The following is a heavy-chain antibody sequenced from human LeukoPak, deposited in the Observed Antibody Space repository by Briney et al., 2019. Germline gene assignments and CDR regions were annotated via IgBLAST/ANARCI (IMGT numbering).Heavy chain of an antibody. CDR2: ISGGGGST. Sequence: GGPLRLSCAASGFTFSSYAASWVRQAPGKGLEWVSAISGGGGSTYYADSVKGRFTVSRDNSKNTLYLQMNSLRAEDTAVYYCARGTSGPEYWGQGTLVTVSS. V-gene: IGHV3-23*01. CDR3: ARGTSGPEY. J-gene: IGHJ4*02. CDR1: GFTFSSYA. D-gene: IGHD3-16*01.